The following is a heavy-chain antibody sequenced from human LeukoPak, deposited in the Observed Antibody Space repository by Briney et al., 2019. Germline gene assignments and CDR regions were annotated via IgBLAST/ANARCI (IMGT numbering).Heavy chain of an antibody. J-gene: IGHJ6*03. V-gene: IGHV3-7*01. CDR2: IKQDGSEK. D-gene: IGHD3-3*01. Sequence: PGGSLRLSCAASGFTFSSYWMSWVRQAPGKGLEWVANIKQDGSEKYYVDSVKGRFTISRDNAKNSLYLQMNSLRAEDTAVYYCARSYDFWSGYQYYYYYMDVWGKGTTVTVSS. CDR1: GFTFSSYW. CDR3: ARSYDFWSGYQYYYYYMDV.